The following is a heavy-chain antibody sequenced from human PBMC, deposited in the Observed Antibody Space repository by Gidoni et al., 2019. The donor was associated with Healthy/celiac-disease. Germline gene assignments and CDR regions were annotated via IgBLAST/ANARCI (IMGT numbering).Heavy chain of an antibody. J-gene: IGHJ4*02. CDR3: ARVGYSSGWYFDY. CDR2: IGTAGDT. Sequence: EVQLVESGGGLVQPGGSLRLSCAASGFTFSSYDMHWVRQATGKGLEWVSDIGTAGDTYYPGSVKCRFTISRENAKNSLYLPMNSLRAGDTAVYYCARVGYSSGWYFDYWGQGTLVTVSS. V-gene: IGHV3-13*01. CDR1: GFTFSSYD. D-gene: IGHD6-19*01.